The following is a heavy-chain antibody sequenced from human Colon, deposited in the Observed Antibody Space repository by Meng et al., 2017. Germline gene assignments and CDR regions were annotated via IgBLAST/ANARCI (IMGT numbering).Heavy chain of an antibody. V-gene: IGHV4-30-4*01. CDR2: IYYSGST. J-gene: IGHJ4*02. CDR3: ARGPTTYFDY. Sequence: QWRRQGSGPGRVKPSQTLSLTCTVSGGSISSGDYYWSWIRQPPGKGLEWIGYIYYSGSTYYNPSLKSRVTISVDTSKNQFSLKLSSVTAADTAVYYCARGPTTYFDYWGQGTLVTVSS. CDR1: GGSISSGDYY. D-gene: IGHD4-17*01.